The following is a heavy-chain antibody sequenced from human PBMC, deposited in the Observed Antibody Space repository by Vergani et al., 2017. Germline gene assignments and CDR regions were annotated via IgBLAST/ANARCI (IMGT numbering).Heavy chain of an antibody. CDR3: ARDPLYSTTWPFLLLDMDV. Sequence: QVQLQESGPGLVRPSQTLSLTCTVSGGSISSGSYYWSWFRQPAGKGLEWIGRFYTGGGTSYNPSLKSRVTISVDTSQNQFSLQRSSVTAADTAVYYCARDPLYSTTWPFLLLDMDVWGQGTTVTVSS. CDR2: FYTGGGT. D-gene: IGHD6-13*01. J-gene: IGHJ6*02. CDR1: GGSISSGSYY. V-gene: IGHV4-61*02.